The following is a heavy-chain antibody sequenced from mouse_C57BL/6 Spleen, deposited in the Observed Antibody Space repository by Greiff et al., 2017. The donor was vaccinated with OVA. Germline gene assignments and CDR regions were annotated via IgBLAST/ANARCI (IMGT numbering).Heavy chain of an antibody. J-gene: IGHJ3*01. Sequence: VQLQQPGAELVMPGASVKLSCKASGYTFTSYWMHWVKQRPGQGLEWIGEIDPSDSYTNYNQKFKGKSTLTVDKSSSTAYMQLSSLTSEDSAVYYCARGGKFAYWGQGTLVTVSA. CDR1: GYTFTSYW. CDR2: IDPSDSYT. V-gene: IGHV1-69*01. CDR3: ARGGKFAY.